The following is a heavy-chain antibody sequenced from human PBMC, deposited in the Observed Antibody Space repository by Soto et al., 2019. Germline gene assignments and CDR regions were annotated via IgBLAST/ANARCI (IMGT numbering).Heavy chain of an antibody. Sequence: ASVKVSCKASGGTFSSYAISWVRQAPGQGLEWMGGIIPIFGTANYAQKFQGRVTITADESTSTAYMELSSLRSEDTAVYYCARNDRGYSYGYFDYWGQGTLVTVSS. CDR3: ARNDRGYSYGYFDY. J-gene: IGHJ4*02. CDR1: GGTFSSYA. D-gene: IGHD5-18*01. V-gene: IGHV1-69*13. CDR2: IIPIFGTA.